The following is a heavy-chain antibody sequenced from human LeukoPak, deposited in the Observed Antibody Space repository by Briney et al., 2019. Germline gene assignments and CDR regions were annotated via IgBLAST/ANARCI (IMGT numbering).Heavy chain of an antibody. J-gene: IGHJ6*03. CDR3: TRDRRVLYYYYYMDV. CDR2: IRSKAYGGTT. Sequence: GGSLRLSCTASGFTFGDYAMSWVRQAPGKGLEWVGFIRSKAYGGTTEYAASVKGRFTISRDDSKSIAYLQMNSLKTEDTAVYYCTRDRRVLYYYYYMDVWGKGTTVTVSS. V-gene: IGHV3-49*04. CDR1: GFTFGDYA. D-gene: IGHD3-10*01.